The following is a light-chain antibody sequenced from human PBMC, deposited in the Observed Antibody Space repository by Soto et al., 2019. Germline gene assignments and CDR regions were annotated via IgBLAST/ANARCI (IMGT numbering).Light chain of an antibody. CDR3: QQYNNWPPL. V-gene: IGKV3-15*01. Sequence: EIVMTQSPATLSVSPGERATLSCRASQSLSTDLAWYQQKPGQSPRLLIYGAFTGATGIPARFSGSGSGTEFTLTISSLQSEDFAIYYCQQYNNWPPLFGQGTKLEIK. J-gene: IGKJ2*01. CDR1: QSLSTD. CDR2: GAF.